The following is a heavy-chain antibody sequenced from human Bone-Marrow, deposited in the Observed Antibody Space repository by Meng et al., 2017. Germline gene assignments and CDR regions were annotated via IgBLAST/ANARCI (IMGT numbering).Heavy chain of an antibody. CDR1: GYTFTSYA. Sequence: ASVKVSCKASGYTFTSYAMNWVRQAPGQGLEWMGWINTNTGNPTYAQGFTGRFVFSLDTSVSTAYLQISSLKAEDTAVYYCARDFTDYYDSSGYYLWGQGNLVNGAS. V-gene: IGHV7-4-1*02. CDR3: ARDFTDYYDSSGYYL. D-gene: IGHD3-22*01. CDR2: INTNTGNP. J-gene: IGHJ4*02.